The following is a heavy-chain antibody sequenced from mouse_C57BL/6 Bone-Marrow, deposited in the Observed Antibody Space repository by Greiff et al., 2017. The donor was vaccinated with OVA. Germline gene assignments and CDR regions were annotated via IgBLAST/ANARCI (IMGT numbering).Heavy chain of an antibody. Sequence: VQLQQSVAELVRPGASVKLSCTASGFNIKNTYMPWVKQRPEQGLEWIGRIDPANGNTKYAPKFQGKATITADTSSNTAYLQLSSLTSEDTAIYYWARRDFAYWGQGTLVTVSA. J-gene: IGHJ3*01. CDR3: ARRDFAY. D-gene: IGHD3-3*01. V-gene: IGHV14-3*01. CDR1: GFNIKNTY. CDR2: IDPANGNT.